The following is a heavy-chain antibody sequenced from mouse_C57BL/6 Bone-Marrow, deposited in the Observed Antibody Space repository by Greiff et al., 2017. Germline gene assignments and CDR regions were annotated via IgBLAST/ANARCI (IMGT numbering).Heavy chain of an antibody. V-gene: IGHV1-53*01. D-gene: IGHD2-4*01. J-gene: IGHJ2*01. CDR3: ARVRGDYGAFDY. CDR2: INPSNGGT. Sequence: QVQLQQPGTELVKPGASVKLSCKASGYTFTSYWMHWVKQRPGQGLEWIGNINPSNGGTNYNEKFKSKATLTVDKSSSTAYMQLSSLTSEDSAVYNCARVRGDYGAFDYWGQGTTLTVSS. CDR1: GYTFTSYW.